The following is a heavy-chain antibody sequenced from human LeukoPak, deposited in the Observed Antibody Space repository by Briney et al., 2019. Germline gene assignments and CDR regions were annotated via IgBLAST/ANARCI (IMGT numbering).Heavy chain of an antibody. D-gene: IGHD2-15*01. CDR3: AKRLPYCSDGGCYSGFDQ. Sequence: GGSLRLSCAASAFTFSGHAMSWVRQAPGKGLEWVSAISGSGDSTYYTDSVKGRFTISRDNSKNTVFVQMNSLRVEDTAVYYCAKRLPYCSDGGCYSGFDQWGQGTLVTVSS. J-gene: IGHJ4*02. CDR2: ISGSGDST. V-gene: IGHV3-23*01. CDR1: AFTFSGHA.